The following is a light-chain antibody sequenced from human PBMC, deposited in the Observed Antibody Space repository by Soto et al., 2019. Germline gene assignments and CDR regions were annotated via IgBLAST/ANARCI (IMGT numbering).Light chain of an antibody. CDR2: GAS. CDR1: QSVSSSY. Sequence: EIVLTQSPGTLSLSPGERATLSCRASQSVSSSYLAWYQQKPGQAPRLLIYGASTRATGIPARFSGSGSGTEFTLTISSLEPEDFAVYYCQQYGSSPRTFGQGTKVDI. J-gene: IGKJ1*01. CDR3: QQYGSSPRT. V-gene: IGKV3-20*01.